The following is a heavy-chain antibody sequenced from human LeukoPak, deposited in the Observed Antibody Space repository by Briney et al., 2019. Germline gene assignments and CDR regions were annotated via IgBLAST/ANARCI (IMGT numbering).Heavy chain of an antibody. V-gene: IGHV3-74*01. J-gene: IGHJ5*02. CDR1: GVTFSRYW. D-gene: IGHD3-16*01. CDR2: IKNDGSRT. CDR3: ARAKPGGNWFDP. Sequence: PGGSLRLSCAASGVTFSRYWMHWVRQAPGKGLVWVSRIKNDGSRTTYADAVKGRFTISRDNANNTLYLQMNSLRAEDTALYYCARAKPGGNWFDPWGQGTLVTVSS.